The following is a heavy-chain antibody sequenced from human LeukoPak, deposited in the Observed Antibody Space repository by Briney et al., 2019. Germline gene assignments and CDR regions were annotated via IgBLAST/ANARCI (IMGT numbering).Heavy chain of an antibody. CDR2: ISGSGGST. D-gene: IGHD2-2*02. CDR1: GFTFSSYA. J-gene: IGHJ4*02. CDR3: AKDQRGYCSSTSCYSGVDY. Sequence: GGSLRLSCAASGFTFSSYAMSWVRQAPGKGLEWVSAISGSGGSTYYADSVKGRFTISRDNSKNTLYLQMNSLRAEDTAVCYCAKDQRGYCSSTSCYSGVDYWGQGTLVTVSS. V-gene: IGHV3-23*01.